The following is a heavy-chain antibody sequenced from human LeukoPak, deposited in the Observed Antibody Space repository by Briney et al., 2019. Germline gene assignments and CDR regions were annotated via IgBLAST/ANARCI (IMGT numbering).Heavy chain of an antibody. Sequence: GGSLRLSCAASGFTFSNAWMSWVRQAPGKGLEWVGRIKSKTDGGTTDYAAPVKGRFTISRDDSKNTLYLQMNSLKTEDTAVYYCATDLTPLKHSGGWYGAFDFWGQGTMVTVSS. CDR2: IKSKTDGGTT. D-gene: IGHD6-19*01. V-gene: IGHV3-15*01. CDR3: ATDLTPLKHSGGWYGAFDF. CDR1: GFTFSNAW. J-gene: IGHJ3*01.